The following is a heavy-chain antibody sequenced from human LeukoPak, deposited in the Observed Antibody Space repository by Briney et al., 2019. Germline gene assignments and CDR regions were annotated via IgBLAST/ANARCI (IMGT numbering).Heavy chain of an antibody. J-gene: IGHJ4*02. CDR3: ASVDYYDSSGYQGYCFDY. CDR2: INHTGST. Sequence: SETLSLTCAVYGGSFSGYYWSWIRQPPGKGLEWIGEINHTGSTNYNPSLKSRVTISVDASKNQFSLKLSSVTAADTAVYYCASVDYYDSSGYQGYCFDYWGQGTLVTVSS. V-gene: IGHV4-34*01. CDR1: GGSFSGYY. D-gene: IGHD3-22*01.